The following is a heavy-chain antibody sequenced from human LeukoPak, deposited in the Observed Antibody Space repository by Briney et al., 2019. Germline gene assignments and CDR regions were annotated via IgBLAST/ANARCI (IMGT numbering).Heavy chain of an antibody. J-gene: IGHJ2*01. V-gene: IGHV3-53*01. CDR3: ARVGDHYHWYLDL. CDR1: GFSVSTNY. D-gene: IGHD3-10*01. CDR2: LYSGSST. Sequence: GGSLTLSCAAPGFSVSTNYMNWVRQAPGKGLEWVSILYSGSSTYYTDSVKGRFTISRDNSRNTLYLHMTNLRAEDTAVYYCARVGDHYHWYLDLWGRGSLLTVSS.